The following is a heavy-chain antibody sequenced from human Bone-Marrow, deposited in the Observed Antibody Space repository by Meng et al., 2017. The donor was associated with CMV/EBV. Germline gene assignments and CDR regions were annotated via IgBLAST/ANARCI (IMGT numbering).Heavy chain of an antibody. J-gene: IGHJ4*02. CDR3: ARGGYYDSSGYSDY. CDR1: GYTFTGYY. V-gene: IGHV1-2*02. Sequence: ASVKVSCKGSGYTFTGYYMHWVRQAPGQGLEWMGWINPNSGGTNYAQKFQGRVTMTRDTSISTAYMELSRLRSDDTAVYYCARGGYYDSSGYSDYWGQGTLVTVSS. CDR2: INPNSGGT. D-gene: IGHD3-22*01.